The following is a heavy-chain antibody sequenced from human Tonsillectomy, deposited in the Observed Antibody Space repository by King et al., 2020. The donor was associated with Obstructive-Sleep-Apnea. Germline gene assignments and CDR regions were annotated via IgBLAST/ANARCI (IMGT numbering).Heavy chain of an antibody. V-gene: IGHV3-11*01. Sequence: VQLVESGGDLVKPGGSLRLSCAASGFIFSDYYMSWIRQAPGKGLVCIAYISGSGASMYYADSVKGRFTVSRDNAKNSLYLDMNNVRADDTAVYYCAREVYYDTSGYRYWGRGALVSVSA. J-gene: IGHJ4*02. CDR1: GFIFSDYY. D-gene: IGHD3-22*01. CDR3: AREVYYDTSGYRY. CDR2: ISGSGASM.